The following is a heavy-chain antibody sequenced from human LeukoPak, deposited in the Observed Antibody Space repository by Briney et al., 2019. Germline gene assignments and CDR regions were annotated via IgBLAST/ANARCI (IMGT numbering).Heavy chain of an antibody. CDR1: GFTFTSYW. D-gene: IGHD6-13*01. CDR3: KSGGAAPGNFDY. J-gene: IGHJ4*02. CDR2: IKHDGSEQ. Sequence: GGSLRLSCAASGFTFTSYWMSWMRQAPGKGLQWVANIKHDGSEQYYVDSVKGRFTISRDNAKNSLYLQMNSLGVEDTAVYYCKSGGAAPGNFDYWGQGALVTVSS. V-gene: IGHV3-7*01.